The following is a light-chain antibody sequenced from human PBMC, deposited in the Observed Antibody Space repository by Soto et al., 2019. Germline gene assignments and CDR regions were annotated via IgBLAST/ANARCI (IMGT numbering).Light chain of an antibody. J-gene: IGKJ4*01. CDR2: AAS. CDR3: QQYSYRPPLT. Sequence: ETMITQSPATLSVSPGERATLSCRASQSVSGHLAWYQQKPGQAPRLLIYAASTRATGIPDRFSGSGSGTEFTLTISSLQSEDVAIYYCQQYSYRPPLTFGGGTKVDIK. V-gene: IGKV3-15*01. CDR1: QSVSGH.